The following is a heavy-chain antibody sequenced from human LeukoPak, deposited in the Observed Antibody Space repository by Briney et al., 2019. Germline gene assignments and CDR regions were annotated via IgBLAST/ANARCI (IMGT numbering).Heavy chain of an antibody. J-gene: IGHJ4*02. CDR1: GFTFSTYG. Sequence: GGSLRLSCAASGFTFSTYGMHWVRQAPGKGLEWVAVIAYDGSNIHYADSVKGRFTISRDNSKNTLYLQMSSLRAEDTAVYYCARAPLPYSSSWYYFDYWGQGTLVTVSS. CDR2: IAYDGSNI. CDR3: ARAPLPYSSSWYYFDY. V-gene: IGHV3-30*03. D-gene: IGHD6-13*01.